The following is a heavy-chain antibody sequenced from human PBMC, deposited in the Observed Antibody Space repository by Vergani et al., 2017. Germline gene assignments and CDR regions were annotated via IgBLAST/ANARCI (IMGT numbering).Heavy chain of an antibody. CDR2: ISWNSNSE. V-gene: IGHV3-9*01. CDR1: GFKFDEYA. J-gene: IGHJ4*01. D-gene: IGHD3-3*01. Sequence: EVELEEFGGGLAQPGMSLRLSCAASGFKFDEYAMHWVRHAPGKGLEWVAGISWNSNSEDYADSVEGRFTISRDNAKNSVFLQMSSLTSEDTAVYYCAKSDKRGVAIIEYFFYHWGHGSLVTVSS. CDR3: AKSDKRGVAIIEYFFYH.